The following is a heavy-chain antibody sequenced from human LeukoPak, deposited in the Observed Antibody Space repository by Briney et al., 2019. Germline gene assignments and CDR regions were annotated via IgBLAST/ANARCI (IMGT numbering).Heavy chain of an antibody. Sequence: SETLSLTCAVSGGSISSGGYSWSWIRQPPGKGLEWIGYIYDSGSKYYNPSLKSRVTISVDKSKNQFSLNLSSVTAADTAVYYCARGVPAAVTNYFDYWGQGTLVTVSS. D-gene: IGHD2-2*01. J-gene: IGHJ4*02. CDR3: ARGVPAAVTNYFDY. CDR1: GGSISSGGYS. V-gene: IGHV4-30-2*01. CDR2: IYDSGSK.